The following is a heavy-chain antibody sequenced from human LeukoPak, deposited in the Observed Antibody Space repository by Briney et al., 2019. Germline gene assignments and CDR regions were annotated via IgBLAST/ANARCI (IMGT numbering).Heavy chain of an antibody. J-gene: IGHJ4*02. Sequence: SETLSLTCSVSGYSIGSGYYWGWIRQPPGKGLEWIGNIYHSGSTNYNPSLKSRVTISVDKSKNQFSLKLSSVTAADTAVYYCARVMVKGVYFDYWGQGTLVTVSS. D-gene: IGHD2-8*01. CDR1: GYSIGSGYY. CDR2: IYHSGST. CDR3: ARVMVKGVYFDY. V-gene: IGHV4-38-2*02.